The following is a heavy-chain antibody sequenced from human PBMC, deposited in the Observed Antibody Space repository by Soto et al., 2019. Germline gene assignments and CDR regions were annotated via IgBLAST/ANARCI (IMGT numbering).Heavy chain of an antibody. CDR1: RYTFTSYA. CDR2: INAGNGNT. D-gene: IGHD2-15*01. J-gene: IGHJ4*02. CDR3: ARDLGGWPDY. V-gene: IGHV1-3*01. Sequence: GVPVEVSCEAPRYTFTSYAMQWARQAHGQRLEWMGWINAGNGNTKYSQKFQGRVTITRDTSASTAYMELSSLRSEDTAVYYCARDLGGWPDYWGQGTLVTVSS.